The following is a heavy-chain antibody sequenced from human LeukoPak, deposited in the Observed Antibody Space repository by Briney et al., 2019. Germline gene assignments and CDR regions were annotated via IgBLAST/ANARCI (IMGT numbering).Heavy chain of an antibody. CDR2: ISYDGSNK. CDR3: AKDKRRYYYDSSGPLDV. J-gene: IGHJ6*02. V-gene: IGHV3-30*18. D-gene: IGHD3-22*01. Sequence: GRSLRLSCAASGFTFSSYGMHWVRQAPGKGLEWVAVISYDGSNKYYADSVKGRFTISRDNSKNTLYLQMNSLRAEDTAVYYCAKDKRRYYYDSSGPLDVWGQGTTVTDSS. CDR1: GFTFSSYG.